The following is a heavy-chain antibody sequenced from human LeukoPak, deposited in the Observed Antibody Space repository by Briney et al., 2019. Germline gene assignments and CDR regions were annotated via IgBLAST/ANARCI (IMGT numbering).Heavy chain of an antibody. CDR1: GFTFSSYS. V-gene: IGHV3-48*01. Sequence: GSLRLSCAASGFTFSSYSMNWVRQAPGKGLEWVSYISSSSSTIYYADSVKGRFTISRDNAKNSLYLRMNSLRAEDTAVYYCARDRGVVTRNWFDPWGQGTLVTVSS. D-gene: IGHD4-23*01. CDR3: ARDRGVVTRNWFDP. J-gene: IGHJ5*02. CDR2: ISSSSSTI.